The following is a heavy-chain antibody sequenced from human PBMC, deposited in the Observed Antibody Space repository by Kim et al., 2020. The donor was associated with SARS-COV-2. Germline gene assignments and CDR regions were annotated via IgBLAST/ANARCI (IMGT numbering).Heavy chain of an antibody. V-gene: IGHV3-21*01. Sequence: YISYADSVKGRFTISRDNAKNSLYLQMNSLRAEDTAVYYCARVVANKDYWGQGTLVTVSS. J-gene: IGHJ4*02. CDR2: YI. CDR3: ARVVANKDY. D-gene: IGHD2-15*01.